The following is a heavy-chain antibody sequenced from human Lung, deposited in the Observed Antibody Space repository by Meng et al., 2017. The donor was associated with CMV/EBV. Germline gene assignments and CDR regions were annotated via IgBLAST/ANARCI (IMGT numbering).Heavy chain of an antibody. Sequence: PGLFNPYQPPSLTVPVSGGPIRSGGYYCSWIRQHPGKVLEWIGYIHSSGSTYYNPSLRSRLTISVDTSKNQFSLKLSSVTAADTAVYYCARASYGSGSPLGESWFDPWGQGTLVTVSS. CDR1: GGPIRSGGYY. J-gene: IGHJ5*02. CDR3: ARASYGSGSPLGESWFDP. V-gene: IGHV4-31*03. CDR2: IHSSGST. D-gene: IGHD3-10*01.